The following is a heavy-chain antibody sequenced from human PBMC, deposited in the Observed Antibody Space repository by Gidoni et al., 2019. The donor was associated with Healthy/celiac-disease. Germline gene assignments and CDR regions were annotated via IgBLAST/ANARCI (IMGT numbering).Heavy chain of an antibody. V-gene: IGHV3-64D*06. J-gene: IGHJ3*02. CDR2: ISSNGGST. CDR3: VKAGRWLQLKKNDAFDI. Sequence: PCTLSPRTVLRYDMHWVRQAPGKGLEYVSAISSNGGSTYYADSVKGRFTISRDNSKNTLYLQMSSLRAEDTAVYYCVKAGRWLQLKKNDAFDIWGQGTMVTVSS. D-gene: IGHD1-1*01. CDR1: PRTVLRYD.